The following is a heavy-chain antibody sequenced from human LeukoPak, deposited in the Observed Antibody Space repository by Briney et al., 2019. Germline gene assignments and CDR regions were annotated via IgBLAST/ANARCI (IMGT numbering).Heavy chain of an antibody. CDR3: ARCVVEYGDSYYYYYGMDV. J-gene: IGHJ6*02. D-gene: IGHD4-17*01. V-gene: IGHV4-34*01. Sequence: SETLPLTCAVYGGSFSGYYWSWIRQPPGKGLEWIGEINHSGSTNYNPSLKSRVTISVDTSKNQFSLKLSSVTAADTAVYYCARCVVEYGDSYYYYYGMDVWGQGTTVTVSS. CDR2: INHSGST. CDR1: GGSFSGYY.